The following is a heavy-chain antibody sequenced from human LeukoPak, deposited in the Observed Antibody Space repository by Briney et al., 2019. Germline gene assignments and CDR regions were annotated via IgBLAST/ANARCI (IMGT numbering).Heavy chain of an antibody. CDR2: IIPIFGTA. CDR3: ARIIFGCSSTSCYFWFDP. D-gene: IGHD2-2*01. V-gene: IGHV1-69*05. Sequence: SVKVSCKASGGTFSSYAISWVRQAPGQGLEWMGGIIPIFGTANYAQKFQGRVTMTTDTSTSTAYMELRSLRSDDTAVYYCARIIFGCSSTSCYFWFDPWGQGTLVTVSS. J-gene: IGHJ5*02. CDR1: GGTFSSYA.